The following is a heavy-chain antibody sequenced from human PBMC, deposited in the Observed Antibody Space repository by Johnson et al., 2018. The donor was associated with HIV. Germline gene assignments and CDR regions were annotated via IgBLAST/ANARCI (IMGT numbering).Heavy chain of an antibody. Sequence: VQLVESGGGVVQHGRSLRLSCAASGFTFSSYAMSWVRQAPGKGLEWVSAISGSGGSTYYADSVKGRFTISRDNSKNTLYLQMNSLRAEDTAVYYCAKDLRLWIDAFDSWGQGTMVTVSS. CDR2: ISGSGGST. CDR3: AKDLRLWIDAFDS. V-gene: IGHV3-23*04. D-gene: IGHD3-3*01. J-gene: IGHJ3*02. CDR1: GFTFSSYA.